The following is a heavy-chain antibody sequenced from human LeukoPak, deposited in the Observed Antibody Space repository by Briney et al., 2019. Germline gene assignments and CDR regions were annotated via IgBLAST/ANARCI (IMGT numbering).Heavy chain of an antibody. CDR2: ISWNSGNI. Sequence: PGGSLRLSCEASGFTFEDYAMHWVRQAPGRGLEWVSGISWNSGNIDYADSVKGRFTISRDNAKNSLYLQMNSLRAEDTALYYCTTISYRRSSSPYFDYWGQGTLLTVSS. J-gene: IGHJ4*02. CDR1: GFTFEDYA. D-gene: IGHD6-6*01. V-gene: IGHV3-9*01. CDR3: TTISYRRSSSPYFDY.